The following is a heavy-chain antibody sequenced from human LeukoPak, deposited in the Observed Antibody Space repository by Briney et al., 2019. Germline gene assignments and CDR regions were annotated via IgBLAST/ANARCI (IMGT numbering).Heavy chain of an antibody. V-gene: IGHV1-8*01. D-gene: IGHD7-27*01. CDR3: ARGPPNWGYDY. J-gene: IGHJ4*02. CDR2: MSPNSGHT. Sequence: ASVKVSCKASGYTFTSYDINWVRQVTGQGLEWMGWMSPNSGHTGYAQKFQGRVIMTRSTSMSTAYMELSSLKSEDTGVYFCARGPPNWGYDYWGQGTLVTVSS. CDR1: GYTFTSYD.